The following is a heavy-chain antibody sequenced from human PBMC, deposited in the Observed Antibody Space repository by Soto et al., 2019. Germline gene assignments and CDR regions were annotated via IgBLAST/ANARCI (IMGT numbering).Heavy chain of an antibody. D-gene: IGHD3-10*01. V-gene: IGHV4-31*03. CDR3: ARCRSYSHRYGMDV. Sequence: QVQLQESGPGLVKPSQTLSLPCTVSGGSISSGGYYWSWIRQHPGKGLEWIGYIYYSGSTYYKPSLKSRVTRSVDTSKNQCSLKLSSVTAADTAVYYCARCRSYSHRYGMDVWGQGTTVTVSS. CDR1: GGSISSGGYY. CDR2: IYYSGST. J-gene: IGHJ6*02.